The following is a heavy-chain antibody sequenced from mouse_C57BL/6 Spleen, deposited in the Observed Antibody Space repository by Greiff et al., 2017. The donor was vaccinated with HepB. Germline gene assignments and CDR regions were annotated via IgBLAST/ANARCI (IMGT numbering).Heavy chain of an antibody. CDR3: ARLDGSPYYFDY. Sequence: QVQLKESGAELVRPGASVKLSCKASGYTFTDYYINWVKQRPGQGLEWIARIYPGSGNTYYNEKFKGKATLTAEKSSSTAYMQLSSLTSEDSAVYFCARLDGSPYYFDYWGQGTTLTVSS. CDR1: GYTFTDYY. J-gene: IGHJ2*01. V-gene: IGHV1-76*01. D-gene: IGHD1-1*01. CDR2: IYPGSGNT.